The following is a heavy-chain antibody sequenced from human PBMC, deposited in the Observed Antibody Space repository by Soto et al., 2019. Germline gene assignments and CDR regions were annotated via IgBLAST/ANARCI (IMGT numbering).Heavy chain of an antibody. CDR1: GFTFSSYV. Sequence: PGGSLRLSCAASGFTFSSYVMHWVRQAPGKGLEWVAVISYDGRNKYYADSVKGRFTISRDNSKNTLYLQMSSLRAEDTAVYYCVKDGSSGWPYYYGLDVWGQGTTVTVSS. V-gene: IGHV3-30*18. CDR3: VKDGSSGWPYYYGLDV. CDR2: ISYDGRNK. J-gene: IGHJ6*02. D-gene: IGHD6-19*01.